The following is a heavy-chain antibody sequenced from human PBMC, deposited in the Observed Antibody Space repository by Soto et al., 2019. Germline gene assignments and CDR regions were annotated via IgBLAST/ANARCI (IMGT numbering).Heavy chain of an antibody. D-gene: IGHD5-18*01. CDR2: IYHSGST. V-gene: IGHV4-30-2*01. Sequence: SETLSLTCAVSGGSISSGGYSWSWIRQPPGKGLEWIGYIYHSGSTYYNPSLKSRVTISVDRSKNQFSLKLSSVTAADTAVYYCARGLSLLFYFDYWGQGTLVTVSS. CDR3: ARGLSLLFYFDY. J-gene: IGHJ4*02. CDR1: GGSISSGGYS.